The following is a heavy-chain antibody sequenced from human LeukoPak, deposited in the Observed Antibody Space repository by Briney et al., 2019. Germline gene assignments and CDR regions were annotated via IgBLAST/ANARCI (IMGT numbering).Heavy chain of an antibody. Sequence: ASVKVSCKASGYTFTGYYMHWVRQAPGQGLEWMGWINPNSGGTNYAQKFQGRVTMTRDTSISTVYMELSRLRSDDTAVYYCARDGGPTGIVVVPAAIRNWFDPWGQGTLVTVSS. CDR1: GYTFTGYY. CDR3: ARDGGPTGIVVVPAAIRNWFDP. V-gene: IGHV1-2*02. J-gene: IGHJ5*02. D-gene: IGHD2-2*01. CDR2: INPNSGGT.